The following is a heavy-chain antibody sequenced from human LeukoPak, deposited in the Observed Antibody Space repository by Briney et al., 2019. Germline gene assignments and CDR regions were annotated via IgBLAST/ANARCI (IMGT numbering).Heavy chain of an antibody. D-gene: IGHD5-18*01. CDR3: ARQSKRYSSAFDI. CDR2: IYYSGST. Sequence: KPSETLSLTCTVSGGSISSYYWSWIRQPPGKGLEWIGYIYYSGSTNYNPSLKSRVTISVDTSKHQFSLKLSSVTAADTAVYYCARQSKRYSSAFDIWGQGTMVTVPS. CDR1: GGSISSYY. V-gene: IGHV4-59*01. J-gene: IGHJ3*02.